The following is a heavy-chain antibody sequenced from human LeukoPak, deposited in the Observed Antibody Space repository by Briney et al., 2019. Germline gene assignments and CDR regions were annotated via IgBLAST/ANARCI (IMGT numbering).Heavy chain of an antibody. CDR3: ARSQWLVPLDY. CDR1: GVSFSGYY. Sequence: SETLSLTCAVYGVSFSGYYWSWIRQPPGKGLEWIGEINHSGSTNYNPSLKSRVTISVDTSKNQFSLKLSSVTAADTAVYYCARSQWLVPLDYWGQGTLVTVSS. D-gene: IGHD6-19*01. CDR2: INHSGST. J-gene: IGHJ4*02. V-gene: IGHV4-34*01.